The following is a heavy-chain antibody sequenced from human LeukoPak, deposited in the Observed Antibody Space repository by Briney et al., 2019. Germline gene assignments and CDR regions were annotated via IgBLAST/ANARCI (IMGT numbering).Heavy chain of an antibody. D-gene: IGHD3-22*01. V-gene: IGHV3-21*01. J-gene: IGHJ4*02. CDR1: GFTFSSYS. CDR3: AREGYYYDSTEAGDY. Sequence: GGSLRLSCAASGFTFSSYSMNWVRQAPGKGLEWVSSISSSSSYIYYADSVKGRFTISRDNAKNSLYLQMNSLRAEDTAVYYCAREGYYYDSTEAGDYWGQGTLVTVSS. CDR2: ISSSSSYI.